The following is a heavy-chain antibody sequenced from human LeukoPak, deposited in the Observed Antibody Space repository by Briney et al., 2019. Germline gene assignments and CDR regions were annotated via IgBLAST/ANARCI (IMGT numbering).Heavy chain of an antibody. Sequence: TSETLSLTCTVSGGSISSYYWSWIRQPAGKGLEWIGRIYTSGSTNYNPSLKSRVTMSVDTSKNQFSLKLSSVTAADTAVYYCARDTRRLGAKGYYFDYWGQGTLVTVSS. J-gene: IGHJ4*02. CDR3: ARDTRRLGAKGYYFDY. V-gene: IGHV4-4*07. CDR2: IYTSGST. CDR1: GGSISSYY. D-gene: IGHD1-26*01.